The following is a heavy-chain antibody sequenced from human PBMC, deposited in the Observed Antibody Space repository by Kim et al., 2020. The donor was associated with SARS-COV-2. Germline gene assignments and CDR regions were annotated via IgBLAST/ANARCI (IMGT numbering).Heavy chain of an antibody. D-gene: IGHD5-12*01. V-gene: IGHV4-39*01. CDR1: GGSISSSSYY. J-gene: IGHJ6*02. CDR3: ARVGVYSGYDYWGSPGYGMDV. CDR2: IYYSGST. Sequence: SETLSLTCTVSGGSISSSSYYWGWIRQPPGKGLEWIGSIYYSGSTYYNPSLKSRVTISVDTSKNQFSLKLSSVTAADTAVYYCARVGVYSGYDYWGSPGYGMDVWGQGATVTVSS.